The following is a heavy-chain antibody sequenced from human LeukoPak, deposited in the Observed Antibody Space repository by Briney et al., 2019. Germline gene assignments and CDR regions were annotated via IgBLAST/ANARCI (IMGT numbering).Heavy chain of an antibody. V-gene: IGHV1-8*03. CDR1: GYTFTTYD. D-gene: IGHD1-1*01. CDR2: MNPNSGNT. CDR3: AREYWNPQGFDY. Sequence: ASVKVSCKASGYTFTTYDINWVRQAAGQGLEWMGWMNPNSGNTAYAQKFQGRVTFTRDTSIYTVYMELSSLRSDDTAVYYCAREYWNPQGFDYWGQGTLVTVSS. J-gene: IGHJ4*02.